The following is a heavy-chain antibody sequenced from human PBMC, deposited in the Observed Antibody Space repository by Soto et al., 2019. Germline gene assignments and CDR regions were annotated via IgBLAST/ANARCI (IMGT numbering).Heavy chain of an antibody. Sequence: GASVKVSCKASGNTFTSYDINWVRQATGHGLEQMGWINPNSGNIGYAQKFQGRVTMTRDTAIRTAYMEVSRLRSDDTAVYYCARGRASGSYYLLDYWGQGTLVTV. V-gene: IGHV1-8*01. CDR2: INPNSGNI. J-gene: IGHJ4*02. D-gene: IGHD3-10*01. CDR3: ARGRASGSYYLLDY. CDR1: GNTFTSYD.